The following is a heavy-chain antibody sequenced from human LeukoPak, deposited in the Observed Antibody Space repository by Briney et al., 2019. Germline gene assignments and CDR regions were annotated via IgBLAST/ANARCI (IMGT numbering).Heavy chain of an antibody. Sequence: SETLSLTCTVSGASINSSNFYWGWIRQPPGKGLEWIANIYDRGSTYYNPSLKSRVTISVDTSKNQFSLRLSSVTAADTAVYYCARQVTFGYAFAYYFDYWGQGSLVTVSS. CDR1: GASINSSNFY. CDR2: IYDRGST. J-gene: IGHJ4*02. D-gene: IGHD5-18*01. V-gene: IGHV4-39*01. CDR3: ARQVTFGYAFAYYFDY.